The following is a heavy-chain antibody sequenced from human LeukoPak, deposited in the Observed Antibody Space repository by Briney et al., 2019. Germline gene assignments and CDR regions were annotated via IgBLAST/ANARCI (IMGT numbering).Heavy chain of an antibody. V-gene: IGHV4-34*01. Sequence: SETLSLTCAVYGGSFSGYYWSWIRQPPGKGLEWIGEINHSGSTNYNPSLKSRVTISVDTSKNQLSLKLSSVAPADTAVYYCARLIKHSTYYFDYWGQGTLVTVSS. CDR1: GGSFSGYY. D-gene: IGHD2-2*01. CDR3: ARLIKHSTYYFDY. J-gene: IGHJ4*02. CDR2: INHSGST.